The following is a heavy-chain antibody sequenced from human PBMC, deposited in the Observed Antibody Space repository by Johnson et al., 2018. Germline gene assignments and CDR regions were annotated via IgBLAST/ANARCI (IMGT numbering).Heavy chain of an antibody. V-gene: IGHV3-30*18. CDR2: ISYDGSNK. D-gene: IGHD3-16*02. Sequence: QVQLQESGGGVVQPGRSLRLSCAASGFTFGTSAMHWVRQAPGKGLEWVAAISYDGSNKYYADSVKGRFTISRDNSKNTLYLQMNSLRAEDTAVYYCAKAPRGGYPGYYMDVWGKGTTVTVSS. CDR1: GFTFGTSA. J-gene: IGHJ6*03. CDR3: AKAPRGGYPGYYMDV.